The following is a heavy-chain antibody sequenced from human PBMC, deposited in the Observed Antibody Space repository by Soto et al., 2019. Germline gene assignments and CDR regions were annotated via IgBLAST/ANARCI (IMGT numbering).Heavy chain of an antibody. J-gene: IGHJ4*02. CDR3: AKARFYFDSSPYDS. Sequence: RLSCAASGFTFEDYALHWVRQSSGKGPEWVSLISADGTDTYYAHSVNGRFTISRDNRKASFFLQMNSLRPEDSAMYYCAKARFYFDSSPYDSWGQGTLVTVSS. V-gene: IGHV3-43D*04. D-gene: IGHD3-22*01. CDR1: GFTFEDYA. CDR2: ISADGTDT.